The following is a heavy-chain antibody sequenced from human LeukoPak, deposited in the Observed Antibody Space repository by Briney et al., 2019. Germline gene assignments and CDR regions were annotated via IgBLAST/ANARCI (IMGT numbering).Heavy chain of an antibody. V-gene: IGHV3-33*01. Sequence: GGSLRLSCAASGFTFSSYGMHWVRQAPGKGLEWVALIWYDGSSKYYRDSVKGRFTISRDNSKNTLYLQMNSLRDEDTAVCYCAREMGLNIVATFGYWGQGTLVTVSS. CDR3: AREMGLNIVATFGY. D-gene: IGHD5-12*01. CDR1: GFTFSSYG. J-gene: IGHJ4*02. CDR2: IWYDGSSK.